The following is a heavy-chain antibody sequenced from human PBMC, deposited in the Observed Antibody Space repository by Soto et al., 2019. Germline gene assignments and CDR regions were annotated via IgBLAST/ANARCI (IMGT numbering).Heavy chain of an antibody. D-gene: IGHD2-2*02. CDR2: ISYDGSNK. Sequence: GGSLRLSCAASGFTFSNYPMYWVRQAPGKGLEWVALISYDGSNKYYANSVKGRFTISRDNSKNTLYMQINSLRAEDTAVYYCARHGIEVVPAAIRGNWFDPWGQGTLVPVSS. J-gene: IGHJ5*02. CDR1: GFTFSNYP. CDR3: ARHGIEVVPAAIRGNWFDP. V-gene: IGHV3-30-3*01.